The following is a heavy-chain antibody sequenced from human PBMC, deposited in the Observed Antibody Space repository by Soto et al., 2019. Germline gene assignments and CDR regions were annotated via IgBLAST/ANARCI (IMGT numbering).Heavy chain of an antibody. CDR3: PRESRNFSSSGVLAV. J-gene: IGHJ6*02. CDR1: GGSVNTDNYY. D-gene: IGHD3-10*01. V-gene: IGHV4-61*01. CDR2: LYYSGST. Sequence: PSETLSLTCTVSGGSVNTDNYYWTWIRQPPGKRLEWIGSLYYSGSTNYNPSLKSRVTISVDTSKNQFSLKLSSVTAADTAVYLCPRESRNFSSSGVLAVWGHGATVPVSS.